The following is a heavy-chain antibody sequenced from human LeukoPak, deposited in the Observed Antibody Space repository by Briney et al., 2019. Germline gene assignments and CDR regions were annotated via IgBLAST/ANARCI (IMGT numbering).Heavy chain of an antibody. D-gene: IGHD6-13*01. V-gene: IGHV1-46*01. Sequence: ASVKVSCKASGYTFTNYYIHWVRQARGQGLEWMGMISPSNDRTNYPQKFQGRVTMTRDTSTNTVYMELSSLRFDDTAVYYCARDQSWAAAGSEIPYFAYWGQGTLVTVTS. CDR3: ARDQSWAAAGSEIPYFAY. CDR2: ISPSNDRT. CDR1: GYTFTNYY. J-gene: IGHJ4*02.